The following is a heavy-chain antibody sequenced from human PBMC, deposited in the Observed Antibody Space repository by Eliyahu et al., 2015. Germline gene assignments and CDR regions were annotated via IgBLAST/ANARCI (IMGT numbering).Heavy chain of an antibody. CDR1: GGSFGLYY. CDR2: IDHSGXT. V-gene: IGHV4-34*02. D-gene: IGHD3-22*01. CDR3: AAHYYDTSGFYLEDY. Sequence: VQLRQWGAGLLKPSETLSLTCAVHGGSFGLYYWCWIRQSPGKGLEWXGEIDHSGXTNXSPSLKSRVTISLDTSKTQFSLNLESVTAADTAVYYCAAHYYDTSGFYLEDYWGQGILVTVSS. J-gene: IGHJ4*02.